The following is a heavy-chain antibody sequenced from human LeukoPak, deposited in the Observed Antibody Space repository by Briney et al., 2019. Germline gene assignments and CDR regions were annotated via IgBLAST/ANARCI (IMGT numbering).Heavy chain of an antibody. CDR3: ATQAAAGPFNWFDP. Sequence: SETLSLTCTVSGGSISSSSYYWGWIRQPPGKGLEWIGSIYYSGSTYYNPSLKSRVTISVDTSKNQFSLKLSSVTAADTAVYYCATQAAAGPFNWFDPWGQGTLVTVSS. CDR1: GGSISSSSYY. V-gene: IGHV4-39*07. CDR2: IYYSGST. D-gene: IGHD6-13*01. J-gene: IGHJ5*02.